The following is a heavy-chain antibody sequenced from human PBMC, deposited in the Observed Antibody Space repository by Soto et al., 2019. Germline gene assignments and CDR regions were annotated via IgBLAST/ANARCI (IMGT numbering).Heavy chain of an antibody. V-gene: IGHV4-59*01. D-gene: IGHD5-12*01. Sequence: PSETLSLTCTVSGGSISAYYWSWIRQPPGKGLEWIGYIYYSGSTSYNPSLKSRVTISLDTSKNQFSLKLSSVTAADTAVYYCARDSGFDYSFDYWGQGALVTVSS. J-gene: IGHJ4*02. CDR3: ARDSGFDYSFDY. CDR1: GGSISAYY. CDR2: IYYSGST.